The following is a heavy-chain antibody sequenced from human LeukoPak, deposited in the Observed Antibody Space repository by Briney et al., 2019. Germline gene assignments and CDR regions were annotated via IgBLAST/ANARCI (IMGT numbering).Heavy chain of an antibody. D-gene: IGHD3-3*01. CDR1: GFTFDDYA. V-gene: IGHV3-9*01. J-gene: IGHJ4*02. CDR3: AKAGVTIFGVVNTAYYFDY. Sequence: PGGSLRLSCAASGFTFDDYAMHWVRQAPGKGLEWVSGISWNSGSISYADSVKGRFTISRDNAKNSLYLQMNSLRAEDTALYYCAKAGVTIFGVVNTAYYFDYWGQGTLVTVSS. CDR2: ISWNSGSI.